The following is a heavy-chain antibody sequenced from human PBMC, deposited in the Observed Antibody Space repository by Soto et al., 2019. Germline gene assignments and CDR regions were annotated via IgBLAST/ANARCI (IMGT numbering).Heavy chain of an antibody. CDR1: GGSFSGYY. CDR3: ARTVTSRHYYYYYMDV. CDR2: INHSGST. Sequence: QVQLQQWDAGLLKPSETLSLTCAVYGGSFSGYYWSWIRQPPGKGLEWIGEINHSGSTNYNPSLKSRVTISVDTSKNQFSLKLSSVTAADTAVYYCARTVTSRHYYYYYMDVWGKGTTVTVSS. V-gene: IGHV4-34*01. D-gene: IGHD2-21*02. J-gene: IGHJ6*03.